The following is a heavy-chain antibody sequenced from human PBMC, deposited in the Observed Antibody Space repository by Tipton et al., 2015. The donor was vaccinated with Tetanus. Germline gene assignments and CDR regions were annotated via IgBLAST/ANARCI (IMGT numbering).Heavy chain of an antibody. J-gene: IGHJ6*02. D-gene: IGHD2-21*02. CDR2: ISWNSGSI. Sequence: SLRLSCAASGFTFDDYAMHWVRQAPGKGLEWVSGISWNSGSIGYADSVKGRFTISRDNAKNSLYLQMNSLRAEDTALYYCAKETGVTPHYGMDVWGQGTTVTVSS. CDR3: AKETGVTPHYGMDV. V-gene: IGHV3-9*01. CDR1: GFTFDDYA.